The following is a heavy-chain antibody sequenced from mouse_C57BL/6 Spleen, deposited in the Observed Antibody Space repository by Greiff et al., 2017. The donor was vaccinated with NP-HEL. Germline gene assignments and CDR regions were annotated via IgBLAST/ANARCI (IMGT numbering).Heavy chain of an antibody. CDR2: ISSGSSTI. Sequence: EVMLVESGGGLVKPGGSLKLSCAASGFTFSDYGMHWVRQAPEKGLEWVAYISSGSSTIYYADTVKGRFTISRDNAKNTLFLQMTSLRSEDTAMYYCARKYEDWYFDVWGKGTTVTVSS. D-gene: IGHD2-14*01. J-gene: IGHJ1*03. CDR1: GFTFSDYG. V-gene: IGHV5-17*01. CDR3: ARKYEDWYFDV.